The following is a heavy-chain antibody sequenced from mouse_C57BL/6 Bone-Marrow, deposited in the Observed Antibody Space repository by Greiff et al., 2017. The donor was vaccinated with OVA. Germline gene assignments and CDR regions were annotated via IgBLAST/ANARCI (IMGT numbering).Heavy chain of an antibody. CDR1: GYTFTSYG. CDR3: ARDSVYDGYYYFDY. CDR2: IYPRSGNT. Sequence: QVQLKQPGAELARPGASVKLSCKASGYTFTSYGISWVKQRTGQGLEWIGEIYPRSGNTYYNEKFKGKATLTADKSSSTAYMELRSLTSEDSAVYFCARDSVYDGYYYFDYWGQGTTLTVSS. V-gene: IGHV1-81*01. J-gene: IGHJ2*01. D-gene: IGHD2-3*01.